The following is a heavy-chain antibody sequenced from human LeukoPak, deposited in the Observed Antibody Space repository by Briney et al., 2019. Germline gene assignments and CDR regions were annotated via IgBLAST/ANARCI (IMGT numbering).Heavy chain of an antibody. J-gene: IGHJ4*02. CDR1: RCTFSSYW. Sequence: GGSLRLSCAASRCTFSSYWRSWVRQPPGKGLEWVANIKQEGSEKYYVDSVKGRFTISRDNAKNSPALQMTRLRAADTAVYYSARDITPGYGYYYFDYWGQGTLVTVSS. V-gene: IGHV3-7*01. D-gene: IGHD5-18*01. CDR2: IKQEGSEK. CDR3: ARDITPGYGYYYFDY.